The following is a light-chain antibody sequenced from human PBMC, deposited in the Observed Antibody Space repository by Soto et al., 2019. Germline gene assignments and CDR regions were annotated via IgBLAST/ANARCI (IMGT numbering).Light chain of an antibody. CDR1: QSISSS. CDR3: QQYDYWPRT. V-gene: IGKV3-15*01. CDR2: GAS. Sequence: EIVMTQSPATLSVSPGESATLSCSASQSISSSKLAWYQQNPGQAPRLLMYGASNRATGIPARFSGSGSGTEFTLTISSLQSEDFAVYYCQQYDYWPRTFGGGTKVDIK. J-gene: IGKJ4*02.